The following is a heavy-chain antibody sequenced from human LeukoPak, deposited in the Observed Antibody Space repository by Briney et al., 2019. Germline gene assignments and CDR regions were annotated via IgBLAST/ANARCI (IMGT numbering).Heavy chain of an antibody. J-gene: IGHJ4*02. CDR1: GYTFTSYG. Sequence: ASLKVSCKASGYTFTSYGISWVRQAPGQGLEWMGWISAYNGNTNYAQKLQGRVTMTTDTSTSTAYMELRSLRSDDTAVYYCAMVRGVIPIFDYWGQGTLVTVSS. CDR3: AMVRGVIPIFDY. CDR2: ISAYNGNT. D-gene: IGHD3-10*01. V-gene: IGHV1-18*01.